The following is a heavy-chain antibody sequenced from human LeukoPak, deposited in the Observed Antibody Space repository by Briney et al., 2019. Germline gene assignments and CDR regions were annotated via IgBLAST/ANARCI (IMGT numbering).Heavy chain of an antibody. D-gene: IGHD6-19*01. Sequence: GGSLRLSCAASGFTFSSYGMNWVRQAPGKGLEWVSVINDNGGSTFYADSVKGRFTISRDNSKNTLYLQMNSLRAEDTAVYYCAKQGSYTTGWFDYWGQGALVTVSS. J-gene: IGHJ4*02. CDR1: GFTFSSYG. V-gene: IGHV3-23*01. CDR2: INDNGGST. CDR3: AKQGSYTTGWFDY.